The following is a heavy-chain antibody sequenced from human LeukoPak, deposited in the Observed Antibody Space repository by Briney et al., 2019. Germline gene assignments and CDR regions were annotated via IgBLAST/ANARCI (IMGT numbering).Heavy chain of an antibody. CDR1: GFTFSNYW. V-gene: IGHV3-7*01. D-gene: IGHD5-24*01. Sequence: GGSLRLSCAASGFTFSNYWMTWVRQVPGKGLEWVANIKQDGSEKNYLDSVKGRFTISRDNAKNSLYLQMSSLRAEDTAVYYCARYRDATRSAYNPYWGQGTLVTVSS. CDR3: ARYRDATRSAYNPY. CDR2: IKQDGSEK. J-gene: IGHJ4*02.